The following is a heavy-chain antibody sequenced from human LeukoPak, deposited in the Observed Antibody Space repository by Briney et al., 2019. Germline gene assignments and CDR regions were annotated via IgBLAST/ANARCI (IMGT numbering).Heavy chain of an antibody. D-gene: IGHD6-13*01. Sequence: PGGSLRLSCAASRFTFSSYSMNWVRQAPGKGLEWVSSISSSSSYIYYADSVKGRLTISRDNAKNSLYLQMNSLRAEDTAVYYCASGLVRGAAAGTVDYWGQGTLVTVSS. CDR1: RFTFSSYS. V-gene: IGHV3-21*01. CDR3: ASGLVRGAAAGTVDY. J-gene: IGHJ4*02. CDR2: ISSSSSYI.